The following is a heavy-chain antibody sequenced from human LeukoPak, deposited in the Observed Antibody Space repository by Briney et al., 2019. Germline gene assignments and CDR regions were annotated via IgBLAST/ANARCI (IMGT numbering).Heavy chain of an antibody. Sequence: SETLSLTCTVSGDPISTYYWSWIRQPPGKGLEWIGYISNSVYTNYNPSLTSRVTMSVDTSKNQFSLKLTSVAAADTAVYYCARHARSDYANAKFDYWGQGALVTVSS. J-gene: IGHJ4*02. CDR2: ISNSVYT. CDR1: GDPISTYY. V-gene: IGHV4-59*08. CDR3: ARHARSDYANAKFDY. D-gene: IGHD6-25*01.